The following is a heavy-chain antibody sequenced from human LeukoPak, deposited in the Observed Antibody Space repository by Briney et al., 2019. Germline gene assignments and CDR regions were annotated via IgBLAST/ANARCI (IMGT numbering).Heavy chain of an antibody. CDR3: ARRLSTIRYFDWSRRNFWFDP. CDR2: IYYSGST. CDR1: GGSISSSSYY. J-gene: IGHJ5*02. V-gene: IGHV4-39*01. Sequence: PSETLSLTCTVSGGSISSSSYYWGWIRQPPGKGLEWIGSIYYSGSTYYNPSLKSRVTISVDTSKNQFSLKLSSVTAADTAVYYCARRLSTIRYFDWSRRNFWFDPWGQGTLVTVSS. D-gene: IGHD3-9*01.